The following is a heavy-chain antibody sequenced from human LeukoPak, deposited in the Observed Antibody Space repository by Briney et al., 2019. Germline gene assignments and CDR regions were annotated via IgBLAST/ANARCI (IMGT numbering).Heavy chain of an antibody. V-gene: IGHV4-4*02. CDR3: ARWSSSFDY. D-gene: IGHD6-13*01. CDR2: IYHSGRT. Sequence: SETLSLTCAVSGGSISSGNWWSWVRQPPGKGLEWIGEIYHSGRTNYNPSLKSRVTISLDKSKNQFSLNLSSVTAADTAVYYCARWSSSFDYWGQGTLVTVSS. J-gene: IGHJ4*02. CDR1: GGSISSGNW.